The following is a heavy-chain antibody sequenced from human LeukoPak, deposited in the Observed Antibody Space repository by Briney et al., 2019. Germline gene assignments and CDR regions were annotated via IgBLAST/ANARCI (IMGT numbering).Heavy chain of an antibody. J-gene: IGHJ4*02. Sequence: SETLSLTCTVSGGSISSSSYYWGWIRQPPGKGLEWIGSIYYSGSTYYNPSLKSRVTISVDTSKTQFSLKLSSVTAADTAVYYCARMGYYDFWSGYSKYPFDYWGQGTLVTVSS. CDR2: IYYSGST. D-gene: IGHD3-3*01. CDR1: GGSISSSSYY. CDR3: ARMGYYDFWSGYSKYPFDY. V-gene: IGHV4-39*07.